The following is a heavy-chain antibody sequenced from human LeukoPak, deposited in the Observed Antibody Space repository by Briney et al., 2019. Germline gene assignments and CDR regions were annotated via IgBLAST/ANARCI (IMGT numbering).Heavy chain of an antibody. CDR2: IWYDGSNK. CDR1: GFTFSSYG. J-gene: IGHJ4*02. D-gene: IGHD4-17*01. Sequence: GRSLRLSCAASGFTFSSYGMHWVRQAPGKGLAWEAVIWYDGSNKYYADSVKGRFTISRDNSKNTLYLQMNSLRAEDTAVYYCARDRRFYGDYDLYFDYWGQGTLVTVSS. CDR3: ARDRRFYGDYDLYFDY. V-gene: IGHV3-33*01.